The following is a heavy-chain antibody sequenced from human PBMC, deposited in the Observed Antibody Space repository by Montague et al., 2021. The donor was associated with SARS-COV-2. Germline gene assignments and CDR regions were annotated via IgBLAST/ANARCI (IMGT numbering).Heavy chain of an antibody. D-gene: IGHD6-6*01. V-gene: IGHV3-33*01. CDR2: IWYDGSNK. J-gene: IGHJ6*02. Sequence: SLRLSCAASGFTFSSYGMHWVRQAPGKGLKWVAVIWYDGSNKYYADSVKGRFTISRDNSKNTLYLQMNSLRAEDTAVYYCARELVRYYYGMDVWGQGTTVTVSS. CDR1: GFTFSSYG. CDR3: ARELVRYYYGMDV.